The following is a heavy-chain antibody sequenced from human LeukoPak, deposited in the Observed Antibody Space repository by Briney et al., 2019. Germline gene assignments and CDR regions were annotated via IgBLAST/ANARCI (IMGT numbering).Heavy chain of an antibody. J-gene: IGHJ3*02. CDR2: IYPGDSDT. CDR1: GYSFTSYW. D-gene: IGHD6-13*01. Sequence: PGESLKISCKGSGYSFTSYWIGWVRQMPGKGLEWMGIIYPGDSDTRYSPSFQGQVTISADKSISTAYLQWSSLKASDTAMYYCARHASQQLVGNAFDIWGQGTMVTVSS. CDR3: ARHASQQLVGNAFDI. V-gene: IGHV5-51*01.